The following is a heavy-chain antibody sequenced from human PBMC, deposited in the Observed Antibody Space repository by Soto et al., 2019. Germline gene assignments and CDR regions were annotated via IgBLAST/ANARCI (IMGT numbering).Heavy chain of an antibody. V-gene: IGHV3-23*01. D-gene: IGHD3-9*01. CDR1: GFTVSSYA. Sequence: GGSLRLSWAASGFTVSSYAMSWVGQAAGKGLEWVSAICGRGRSTSYADSFKALFTLSRDNSKNTLYLQMNSLSAEDTAVYSCAKDLARDPRYFASPAYWGQGTRVTVSP. CDR2: ICGRGRST. J-gene: IGHJ4*02. CDR3: AKDLARDPRYFASPAY.